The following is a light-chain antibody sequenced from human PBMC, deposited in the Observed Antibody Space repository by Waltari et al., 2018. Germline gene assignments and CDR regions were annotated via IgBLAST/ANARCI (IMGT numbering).Light chain of an antibody. CDR1: GAHNGAGQG. J-gene: IGLJ3*02. Sequence: QSVLTQPPSVSGAPGQRVTIPSTGTGAHNGAGQGVHWYQQLPRAAPKLLIYGSTSRPLGVPDRFFGSTSGTSAFLAITGLQAEDEADYYCQSYDTTLSVVFGGGTKLTVL. CDR2: GST. CDR3: QSYDTTLSVV. V-gene: IGLV1-40*01.